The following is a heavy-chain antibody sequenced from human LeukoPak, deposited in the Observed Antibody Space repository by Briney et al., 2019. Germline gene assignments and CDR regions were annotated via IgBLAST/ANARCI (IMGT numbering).Heavy chain of an antibody. CDR3: AKERAGYTNPYYFDN. CDR2: ISGSGANT. D-gene: IGHD3-16*02. V-gene: IGHV3-23*01. J-gene: IGHJ4*02. Sequence: GGSLRLSCAASGFTFSTYAMSWVRQAPGKGLEWVSTISGSGANTYYADSVRGRFTISRDNSKNTLYLHMNSLRAEDTAGYCCAKERAGYTNPYYFDNWGQGTLVTVSS. CDR1: GFTFSTYA.